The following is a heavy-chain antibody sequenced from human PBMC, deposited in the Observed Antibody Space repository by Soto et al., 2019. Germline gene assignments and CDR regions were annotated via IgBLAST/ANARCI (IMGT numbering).Heavy chain of an antibody. CDR1: GLPFSNHA. D-gene: IGHD3-3*01. V-gene: IGHV3-23*01. CDR3: ARTRNGGVADSFDS. Sequence: GGSLRLSCAASGLPFSNHAMSWVRQAPGKGLEWVSGISDGGDLIYYADSVKGRFSMSRDNSENMLYLQMNRLIPDDTALYFCARTRNGGVADSFDSWGQGTRVTVS. CDR2: ISDGGDLI. J-gene: IGHJ5*01.